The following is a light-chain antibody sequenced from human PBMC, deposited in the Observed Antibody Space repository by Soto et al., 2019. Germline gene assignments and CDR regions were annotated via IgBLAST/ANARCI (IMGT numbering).Light chain of an antibody. J-gene: IGKJ5*01. CDR3: QQHSNWPPIT. V-gene: IGKV3-11*01. Sequence: EIVLTQSPDTLSLSPGERATLSCRATQSVSSSLAWYQQKSGQAPRLLIYDASNKATGIPDRFSGSGSGTDFTLTISSLEPDDFSVYYCQQHSNWPPITFGQGTRLEIK. CDR2: DAS. CDR1: QSVSSS.